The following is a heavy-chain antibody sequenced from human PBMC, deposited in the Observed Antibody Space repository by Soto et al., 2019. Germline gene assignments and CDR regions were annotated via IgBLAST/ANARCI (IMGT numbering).Heavy chain of an antibody. Sequence: GASVKVSCKASGFTFTSSAMQWVRQARGQSLEWIGWIVVGSGNTNYAQKFQERVTITRDMSTSTAYMELSSLRSEDTAVYYCAAVESPHYYDSSGYVAFDIWGQGTMVTVSS. J-gene: IGHJ3*02. V-gene: IGHV1-58*02. CDR3: AAVESPHYYDSSGYVAFDI. CDR2: IVVGSGNT. D-gene: IGHD3-22*01. CDR1: GFTFTSSA.